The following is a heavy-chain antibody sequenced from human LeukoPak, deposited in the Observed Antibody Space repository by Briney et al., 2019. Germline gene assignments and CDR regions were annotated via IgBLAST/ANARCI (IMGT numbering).Heavy chain of an antibody. CDR1: GYSISRGHY. V-gene: IGHV4-38-2*01. D-gene: IGHD2-15*01. CDR3: ARIIVVVQASLYYFDY. CDR2: IYHSGST. J-gene: IGHJ4*02. Sequence: SETLSLTCSVSGYSISRGHYWGWIRQPPGKGLEWIGSIYHSGSTYHNPSLKSRVTISVDTSKNQFSLKLTSVTAAGTAVYYCARIIVVVQASLYYFDYWGQGTLVTVSS.